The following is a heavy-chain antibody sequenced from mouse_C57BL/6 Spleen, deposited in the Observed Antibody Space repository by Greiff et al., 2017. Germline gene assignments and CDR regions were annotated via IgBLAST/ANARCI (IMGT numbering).Heavy chain of an antibody. Sequence: QVQLQQPGAELVKPGASVKMSCKASGYTFTSYWITWVKQRPGQGLEWIGDIYPGSGSTNYNEKFKSKATLTVDTSSSTAYMQLSSLKSEDSAVYYCARGGGDGGYCAYWGQGTLVTVSA. CDR1: GYTFTSYW. J-gene: IGHJ3*01. D-gene: IGHD2-3*01. CDR3: ARGGGDGGYCAY. V-gene: IGHV1-55*01. CDR2: IYPGSGST.